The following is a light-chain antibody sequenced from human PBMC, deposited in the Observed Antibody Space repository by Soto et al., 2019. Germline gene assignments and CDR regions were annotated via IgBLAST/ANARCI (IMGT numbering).Light chain of an antibody. CDR1: RSNIGDNA. V-gene: IGLV1-40*01. Sequence: QSVLTQPPSVSGAPRQRVTISCSGSRSNIGDNAVNWYQQFPGKAPTLLIYSNNNRPSGVPDRFSGSKSGASASLAITGLQAEDETVYYCQSYDSSLSAWVFGGGTKLTVL. J-gene: IGLJ3*02. CDR2: SNN. CDR3: QSYDSSLSAWV.